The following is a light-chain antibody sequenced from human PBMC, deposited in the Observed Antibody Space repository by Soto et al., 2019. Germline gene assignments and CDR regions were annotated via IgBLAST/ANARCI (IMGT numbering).Light chain of an antibody. CDR1: SSDIGCNNF. Sequence: QSAVTQPPSASGSPGQSVTISCTGTSSDIGCNNFVSWYQHHPGKAPKLMLYDVIKRPSGVPARFSGSKSGNTASLTVSGLQAEDEADYYCSSYGGSNNFVVFGGGTKLTVL. V-gene: IGLV2-8*01. CDR2: DVI. J-gene: IGLJ2*01. CDR3: SSYGGSNNFVV.